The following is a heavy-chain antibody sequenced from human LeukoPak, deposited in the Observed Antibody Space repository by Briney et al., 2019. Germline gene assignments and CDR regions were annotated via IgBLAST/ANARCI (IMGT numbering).Heavy chain of an antibody. CDR2: TRNKANSYTT. D-gene: IGHD3-22*01. V-gene: IGHV3-72*01. Sequence: PGGSLRLYCAASGFTFSDHYMDWVRQAPGKGLEWVGRTRNKANSYTTEYAASVKGRFTISRDDSKNSLYLQMNSLKTEDTAVYYCARIHPYDSSGFHYWGQGTLVTVSS. CDR3: ARIHPYDSSGFHY. J-gene: IGHJ4*02. CDR1: GFTFSDHY.